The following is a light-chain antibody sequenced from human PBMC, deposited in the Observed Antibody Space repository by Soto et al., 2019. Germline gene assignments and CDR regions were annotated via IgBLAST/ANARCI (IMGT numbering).Light chain of an antibody. Sequence: EFVLPQSPGTLSLSPGERATLSCRASQTVRNNYLAWYQQKPGQTPRLLIYSVSSRATGIPARFSGSGSGTDFTLTISSLEPEDFAVYYCQQRGTFGGGTKVDIK. V-gene: IGKV3-20*01. CDR2: SVS. CDR3: QQRGT. CDR1: QTVRNNY. J-gene: IGKJ4*01.